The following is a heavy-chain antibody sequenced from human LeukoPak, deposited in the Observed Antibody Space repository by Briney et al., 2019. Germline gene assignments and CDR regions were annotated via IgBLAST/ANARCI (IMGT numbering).Heavy chain of an antibody. CDR2: INHSGST. CDR1: GGSVSSGSYY. CDR3: ARQKPAYYYYYGMDV. V-gene: IGHV4-39*01. Sequence: TSETLSLTCTVSGGSVSSGSYYWSWIRQPPGKGLEWIGEINHSGSTNYNPSLKSRVTISVDTSKNQFSLKLSSVTAADTAVYYCARQKPAYYYYYGMDVWGQGTTVTVSS. J-gene: IGHJ6*02.